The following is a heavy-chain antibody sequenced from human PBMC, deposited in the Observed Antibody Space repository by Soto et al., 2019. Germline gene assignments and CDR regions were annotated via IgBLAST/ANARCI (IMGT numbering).Heavy chain of an antibody. CDR1: GATFTFYS. V-gene: IGHV1-69*02. CDR3: ASSYGSGYRAFDY. D-gene: IGHD3-10*01. Sequence: QVQLVQSGAEVKKPGSSVRVSCKASGATFTFYSINWARQAPGLGLEWMGRINPILSMSNYAQRFQGRVTMTADKSTSTAYMELSSLRSEDTAMYYCASSYGSGYRAFDYWGQGALVTVSS. J-gene: IGHJ4*02. CDR2: INPILSMS.